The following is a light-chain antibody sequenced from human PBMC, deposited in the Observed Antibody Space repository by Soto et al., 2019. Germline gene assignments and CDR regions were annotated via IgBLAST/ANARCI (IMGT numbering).Light chain of an antibody. V-gene: IGKV1-33*01. CDR3: QQFDFLPPYT. CDR2: DAY. Sequence: DIQLTQSPPSLSASEGDRVTITCQASHDIKNYLNWYQEKPGKAPKLLIYDAYNLERGVPSRFRGSGTGRDFTFTIGSQQPEDVATYYCQQFDFLPPYTFGQGTRVESK. CDR1: HDIKNY. J-gene: IGKJ2*01.